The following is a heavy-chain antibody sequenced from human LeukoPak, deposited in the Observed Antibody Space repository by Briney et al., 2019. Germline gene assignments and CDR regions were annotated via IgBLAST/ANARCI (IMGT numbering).Heavy chain of an antibody. Sequence: PGGSLRLSCAASGFTFSTYEMNWVRQAPGKGLGWVAYIGNSGNTIYYADSVKGRFTISRDNAKNSLYLQMNSLRAEDTAVYYCARADLAVVPVFDYWGQGTLVTVSS. V-gene: IGHV3-48*03. D-gene: IGHD6-19*01. CDR3: ARADLAVVPVFDY. CDR2: IGNSGNTI. CDR1: GFTFSTYE. J-gene: IGHJ4*02.